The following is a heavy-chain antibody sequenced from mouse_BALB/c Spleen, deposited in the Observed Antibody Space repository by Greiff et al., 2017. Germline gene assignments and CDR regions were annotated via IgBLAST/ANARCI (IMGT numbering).Heavy chain of an antibody. CDR2: INPYNDGT. J-gene: IGHJ2*01. V-gene: IGHV1-14*01. CDR1: GYTFTSYV. Sequence: VHVKQSGPELVKPGASVKMSCKASGYTFTSYVMHWVKQKPGQGLEWIGYINPYNDGTKYNEKFKGKATLTSDKSSSTAYMELSSLTSEDSAVYYCAREGPHSYLDYWGQGTTLTVSS. CDR3: AREGPHSYLDY.